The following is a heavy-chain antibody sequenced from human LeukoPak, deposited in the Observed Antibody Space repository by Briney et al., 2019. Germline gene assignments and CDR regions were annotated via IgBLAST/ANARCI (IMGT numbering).Heavy chain of an antibody. J-gene: IGHJ4*02. CDR3: ATYYYDSGSYYRYFDY. Sequence: SETLSLTRTVSGGSINGYFWGWIRQPAGKGLEWIGRIYTSGNTDYNPSLKSRVSISVDTSKNQFSLKLSSVTAADTAVYYCATYYYDSGSYYRYFDYWGQGTLVTVSS. D-gene: IGHD3-10*01. CDR2: IYTSGNT. V-gene: IGHV4-4*07. CDR1: GGSINGYF.